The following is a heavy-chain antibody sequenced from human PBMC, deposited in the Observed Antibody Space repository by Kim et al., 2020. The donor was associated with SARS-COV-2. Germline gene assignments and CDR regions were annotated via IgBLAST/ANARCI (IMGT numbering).Heavy chain of an antibody. CDR3: ARALMVRGVMGYYYYGMDV. CDR1: GFTFSSYD. V-gene: IGHV3-13*05. Sequence: GGSLRLSCAASGFTFSSYDMHWVRQATGKGLEWVSAIGTAGDPYYPGSVKGRFTISRENAKNSLYLQMNSLRAGDTAVYYCARALMVRGVMGYYYYGMDVWGQGTTVTVSS. CDR2: IGTAGDP. D-gene: IGHD3-10*01. J-gene: IGHJ6*02.